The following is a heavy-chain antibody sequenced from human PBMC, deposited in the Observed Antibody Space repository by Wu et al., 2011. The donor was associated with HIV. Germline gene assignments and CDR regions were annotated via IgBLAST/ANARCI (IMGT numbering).Heavy chain of an antibody. V-gene: IGHV1-69*06. Sequence: QVQLVQSGAEVKKPGSSVKVSCKASGGTFSSNAINWVRQAPGQGLEWMGGIIPIFGTADYAQKFQGKVTITADKSTNTAYMELSRLRSDDTAVYYCARQLGTMVRGVIGDWGQGTLVTVSS. CDR2: IIPIFGTA. CDR3: ARQLGTMVRGVIGD. CDR1: GGTFSSNA. J-gene: IGHJ4*02. D-gene: IGHD3-10*01.